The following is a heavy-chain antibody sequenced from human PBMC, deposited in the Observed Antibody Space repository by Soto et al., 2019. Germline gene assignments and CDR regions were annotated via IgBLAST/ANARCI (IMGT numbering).Heavy chain of an antibody. CDR3: ARDGYDILTGYGQPGGMDV. D-gene: IGHD3-9*01. CDR1: GFTFSSYG. Sequence: QVQLVESGGGVVQPGRSLRLSCAASGFTFSSYGMHWVRQAPGKGLEWVAVIWYDGSNKYYADSVKGRFTISRDNSKNTLYLQMNSLRAEDTAVYYCARDGYDILTGYGQPGGMDVWGQGTTVTVSS. J-gene: IGHJ6*02. V-gene: IGHV3-33*01. CDR2: IWYDGSNK.